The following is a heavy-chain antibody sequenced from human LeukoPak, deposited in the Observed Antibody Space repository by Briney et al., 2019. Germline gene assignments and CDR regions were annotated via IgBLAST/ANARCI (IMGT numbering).Heavy chain of an antibody. D-gene: IGHD1-26*01. CDR1: GFTFNTYT. CDR2: LSSGSDSI. V-gene: IGHV3-48*01. Sequence: GGSLRFSCAASGFTFNTYTMNWVRQAPGKGLEWISYLSSGSDSIFYADSVKGRFTISRDNSKNTLYLQMNSLRAEDTAVYYCAKDRVGGSYSHYFDYWGQGTLVTVSS. J-gene: IGHJ4*02. CDR3: AKDRVGGSYSHYFDY.